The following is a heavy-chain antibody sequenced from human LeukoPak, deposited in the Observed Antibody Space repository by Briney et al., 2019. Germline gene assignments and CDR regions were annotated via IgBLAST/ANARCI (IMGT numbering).Heavy chain of an antibody. CDR3: ARDAIYDSRDGTAP. Sequence: GGSLRLSCAASGFTFSSYGMTWVRQAPGKGLEWVAGISGGGDTTYYADSVKGRFTISRDNSKNTLDLQMDSLRVEDTAIYYCARDAIYDSRDGTAPWGERTLVTVSS. J-gene: IGHJ5*02. CDR2: ISGGGDTT. D-gene: IGHD3-22*01. V-gene: IGHV3-23*01. CDR1: GFTFSSYG.